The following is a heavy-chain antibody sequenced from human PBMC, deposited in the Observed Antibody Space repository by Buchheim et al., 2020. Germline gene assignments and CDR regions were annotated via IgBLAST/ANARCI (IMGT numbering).Heavy chain of an antibody. D-gene: IGHD2-15*01. V-gene: IGHV3-48*02. J-gene: IGHJ4*02. CDR1: GFTFSSYS. CDR3: AREVAATRFDY. CDR2: ISSSSSTR. Sequence: EVQLVESGGALVQPGGSLRLSCAASGFTFSSYSMNWVRQAPGKGLEWLSYISSSSSTRHYADSVKGRFTISRENAKNSLYLQMNGLRDEDTAVYYCAREVAATRFDYWGQGTL.